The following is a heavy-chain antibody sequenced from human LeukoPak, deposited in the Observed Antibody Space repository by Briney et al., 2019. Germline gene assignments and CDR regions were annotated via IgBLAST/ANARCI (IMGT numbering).Heavy chain of an antibody. CDR1: LGSISSSAFY. Sequence: SETLSLTCTVSLGSISSSAFYWGWIRQPPGKGLEWIGSLYYSGNTYYNPSLKSRVAISVDTSKNQFSLNLTSVTAADTAVYYCARHLNYYYYYYMDVWGTGTTVTVSS. CDR2: LYYSGNT. V-gene: IGHV4-39*01. CDR3: ARHLNYYYYYYMDV. J-gene: IGHJ6*03.